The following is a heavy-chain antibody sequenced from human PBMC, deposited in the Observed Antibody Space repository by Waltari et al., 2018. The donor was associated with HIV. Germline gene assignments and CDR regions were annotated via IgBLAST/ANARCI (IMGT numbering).Heavy chain of an antibody. J-gene: IGHJ6*02. Sequence: QVQLVQSGAEVKKPGSSVKVSCKASGGTFSSYAISWVRQAPGQGLEWMGGIIPIFGTANYAQKFQGRVTITADKSTSTAYMELSSLRSEDTAVYYCARDPGYCSSTSCYLYYYYGMDVWGQGTTVTVSS. CDR3: ARDPGYCSSTSCYLYYYYGMDV. D-gene: IGHD2-2*01. CDR2: IIPIFGTA. CDR1: GGTFSSYA. V-gene: IGHV1-69*06.